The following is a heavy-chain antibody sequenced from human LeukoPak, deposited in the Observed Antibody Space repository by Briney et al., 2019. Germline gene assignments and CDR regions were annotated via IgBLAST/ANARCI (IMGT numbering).Heavy chain of an antibody. Sequence: SETLSLTCTVSGASVGSDAYYWGWIRQDPDKGLEWIGYYFGSGTTYYNPSLKGRVIISLDTSENQFSLKLNSVTAADTAVYFCATDRTGYFFDDWGQGTLVTVSS. CDR1: GASVGSDAYY. V-gene: IGHV4-31*03. CDR3: ATDRTGYFFDD. CDR2: YFGSGTT. J-gene: IGHJ4*02.